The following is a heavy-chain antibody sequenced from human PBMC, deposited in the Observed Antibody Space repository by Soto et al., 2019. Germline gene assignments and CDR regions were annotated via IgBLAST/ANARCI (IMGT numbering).Heavy chain of an antibody. CDR3: AKSREGSYRDYYYYMDV. D-gene: IGHD3-16*02. CDR1: GFTLSDAW. J-gene: IGHJ6*03. CDR2: ISGSGGST. V-gene: IGHV3-23*01. Sequence: GGSLRLSCAASGFTLSDAWLNWVRQAPGKGLEWVSAISGSGGSTYYADSVKGRFTISRDNSKNTLYLQMNSLGAEDTAVYYCAKSREGSYRDYYYYMDVWGKGTTVTVSS.